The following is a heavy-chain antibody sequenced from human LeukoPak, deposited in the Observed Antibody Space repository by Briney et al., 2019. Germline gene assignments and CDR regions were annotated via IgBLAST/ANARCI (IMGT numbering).Heavy chain of an antibody. CDR3: ARVGRGSFDY. CDR2: SYYSGST. CDR1: RGSISTYY. J-gene: IGHJ4*02. Sequence: SETLSLTCTVSRGSISTYYWSWIRQPPGKGLEWIGYSYYSGSTYCNPSLKTRVTISVDTSKNQFSFKLSSVTAADTAVYYCARVGRGSFDYWGQGTLVPVSS. V-gene: IGHV4-59*01.